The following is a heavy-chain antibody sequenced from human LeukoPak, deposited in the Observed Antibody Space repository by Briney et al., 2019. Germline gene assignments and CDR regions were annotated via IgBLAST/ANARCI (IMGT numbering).Heavy chain of an antibody. CDR2: IYPGDSDT. D-gene: IGHD6-13*01. Sequence: GESLQISCKGSGCGFTSYWIGWGRRMPGKGVGWMGIIYPGDSDTRYSPSFQGQVTISADKSISTAYLQWSSLKASDTAMYYCARTSSSWRAEYFQHWGQGTLVTVSS. CDR3: ARTSSSWRAEYFQH. CDR1: GCGFTSYW. J-gene: IGHJ1*01. V-gene: IGHV5-51*01.